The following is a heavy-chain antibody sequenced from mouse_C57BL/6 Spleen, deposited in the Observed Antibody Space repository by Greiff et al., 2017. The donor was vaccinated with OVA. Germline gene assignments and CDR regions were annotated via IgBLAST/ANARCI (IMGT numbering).Heavy chain of an antibody. CDR3: ALTGTANFDY. CDR2: ISSGRSTI. V-gene: IGHV5-17*01. CDR1: GFTFSAYG. J-gene: IGHJ2*01. Sequence: EVKVEESGGGLVKPGGSLKLSCAASGFTFSAYGMHWVRQAPEKGLEWVAYISSGRSTIYYADTVKGRFTISRDNAKNTLFLQMTSLRSEDTAIYYCALTGTANFDYWGQGTTLTVSS. D-gene: IGHD4-1*01.